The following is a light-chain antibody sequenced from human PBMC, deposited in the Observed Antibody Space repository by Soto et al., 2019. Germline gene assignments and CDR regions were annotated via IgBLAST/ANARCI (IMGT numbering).Light chain of an antibody. Sequence: QSALTQPASVSGSPGQSITISCTGTSSDVGGYNYVSWYQQHPGKAPKLMIYEVRNRPSGVSNRFSGSKSGNTASLTISGLQAEDEADYYCSSYTSSSRVFGTGTKLTVL. CDR1: SSDVGGYNY. CDR2: EVR. J-gene: IGLJ1*01. CDR3: SSYTSSSRV. V-gene: IGLV2-14*01.